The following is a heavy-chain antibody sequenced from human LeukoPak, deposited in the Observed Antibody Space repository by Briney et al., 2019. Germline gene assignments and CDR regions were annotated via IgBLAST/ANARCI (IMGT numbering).Heavy chain of an antibody. CDR2: ISYSGST. Sequence: SETLSLTCTVSGGSISPYYWSWLRQPPGKGLEWIGYISYSGSTKNNPSLKSRATISVDTSKNQFSLKLTSVTAADTAVYYCAKEGAESFPDAFDIWGQGTMITVSS. V-gene: IGHV4-59*01. CDR3: AKEGAESFPDAFDI. J-gene: IGHJ3*02. D-gene: IGHD3-10*01. CDR1: GGSISPYY.